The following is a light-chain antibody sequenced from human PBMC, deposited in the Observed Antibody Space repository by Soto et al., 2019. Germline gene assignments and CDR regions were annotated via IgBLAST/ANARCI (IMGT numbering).Light chain of an antibody. Sequence: QSALTQPASVSGSPGQSITISCTGTSSDVGGYNYVSWYKQHPGKDPKLMIYDVSNRPSGVSNRFSGSKSGNTASLTISGLQAEDEADYYCSSYTSSSTLLYVFGTGTKVTVL. J-gene: IGLJ1*01. CDR2: DVS. CDR3: SSYTSSSTLLYV. V-gene: IGLV2-14*01. CDR1: SSDVGGYNY.